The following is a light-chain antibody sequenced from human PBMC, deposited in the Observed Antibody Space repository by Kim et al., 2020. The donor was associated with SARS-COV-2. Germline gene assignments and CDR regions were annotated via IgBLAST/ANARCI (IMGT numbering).Light chain of an antibody. CDR2: NDD. Sequence: GQRVKISCSGSSSNSGSNAVHWYQLLPGTAPKLLIYNDDRRPSGVPDRFSGSKSGTSASLAISGLLSDDEADYYCATWDDSLEAWVFGGGTKLTVL. J-gene: IGLJ3*02. CDR1: SSNSGSNA. V-gene: IGLV1-44*01. CDR3: ATWDDSLEAWV.